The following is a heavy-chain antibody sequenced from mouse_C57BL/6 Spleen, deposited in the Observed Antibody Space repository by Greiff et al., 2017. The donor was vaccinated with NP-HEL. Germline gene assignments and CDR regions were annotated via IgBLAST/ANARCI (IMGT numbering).Heavy chain of an antibody. V-gene: IGHV1-80*01. CDR3: ARSGEYYFDY. Sequence: QVHVKQSGAELVKPGASVKISCKASGYAFSSYWMNWVKQRPGKGLEWIGQIYPGDGDTNYNGKFKGKATLTADKSSSTAYMQLSSLTSEDSAVYFCARSGEYYFDYWGQGTTLTVSS. D-gene: IGHD3-1*01. CDR2: IYPGDGDT. CDR1: GYAFSSYW. J-gene: IGHJ2*01.